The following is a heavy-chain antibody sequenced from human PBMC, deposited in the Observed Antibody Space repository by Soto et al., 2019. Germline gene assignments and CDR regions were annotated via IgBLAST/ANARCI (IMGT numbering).Heavy chain of an antibody. CDR1: GYTFTSYG. D-gene: IGHD3-9*01. V-gene: IGHV1-18*01. Sequence: ASVKVSCKASGYTFTSYGISWVRQAPGQGLEWMGWISAYNGNTNYAQKLQGRVTMTTDTSTSTAYMELRSLRSDDTAVYYCARVPTYYDILTGYPLFDYWGQGTLVTVSS. J-gene: IGHJ4*02. CDR2: ISAYNGNT. CDR3: ARVPTYYDILTGYPLFDY.